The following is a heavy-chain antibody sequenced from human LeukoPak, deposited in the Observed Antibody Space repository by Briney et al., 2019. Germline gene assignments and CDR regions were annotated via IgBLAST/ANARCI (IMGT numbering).Heavy chain of an antibody. CDR3: ARARYYDSSGYYSNDAFDI. CDR2: IYTSGST. CDR1: GGSISSGSYY. Sequence: SQTLSLTCTVSGGSISSGSYYWSWIRQPAGKGLEWIGRIYTSGSTNYNPSLKSRVTISVDTSKNQFSLKLSSVTAADTAVYYCARARYYDSSGYYSNDAFDIWGQGTMVTVSP. V-gene: IGHV4-61*02. J-gene: IGHJ3*02. D-gene: IGHD3-22*01.